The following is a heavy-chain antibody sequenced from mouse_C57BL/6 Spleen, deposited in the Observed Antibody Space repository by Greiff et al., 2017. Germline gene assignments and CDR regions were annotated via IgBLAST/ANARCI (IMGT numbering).Heavy chain of an antibody. Sequence: QVQLKQPGAELVKPGASVKVSCKASGYTFTSYWMHWVKQRPGQGLEWIGRIHPSDSDTNYNQKFKGKATLTVDKSSSTAYMQLSSLTSEDSAVYYCALITTVVADYFDYWGQGTTLTVSS. D-gene: IGHD1-1*01. J-gene: IGHJ2*01. CDR3: ALITTVVADYFDY. CDR1: GYTFTSYW. V-gene: IGHV1-74*01. CDR2: IHPSDSDT.